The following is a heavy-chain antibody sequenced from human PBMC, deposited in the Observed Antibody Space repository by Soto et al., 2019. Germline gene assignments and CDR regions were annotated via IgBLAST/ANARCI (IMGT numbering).Heavy chain of an antibody. CDR2: INGGGENT. CDR3: ATVDIIGWSRFHN. CDR1: GFTFSNYA. Sequence: EVQLLESGGDLVQPGGSLRLSCTGSGFTFSNYAMNWVRQAPGKALEWVSAINGGGENTFYADPVKGRFTISRDNFKKTLYLQMSSLRDEDTAVYYCATVDIIGWSRFHNWGQGTLVTVSS. D-gene: IGHD2-2*03. J-gene: IGHJ4*02. V-gene: IGHV3-23*01.